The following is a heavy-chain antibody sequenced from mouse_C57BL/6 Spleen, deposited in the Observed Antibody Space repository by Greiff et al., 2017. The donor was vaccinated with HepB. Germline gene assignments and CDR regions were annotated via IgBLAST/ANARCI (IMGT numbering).Heavy chain of an antibody. V-gene: IGHV1-9*01. CDR1: GYTFTGYW. D-gene: IGHD3-2*02. CDR3: AGTAQATENYAMDY. J-gene: IGHJ4*01. Sequence: VQLQQSGAELMKPGASVKLSCKATGYTFTGYWIEGVKQRPGHGLEWIGEILPGSGSTNYKEKFKGKATFTADTSSNTAYMQFSSLTTEDSAIYYGAGTAQATENYAMDYWGQGTSVTVSS. CDR2: ILPGSGST.